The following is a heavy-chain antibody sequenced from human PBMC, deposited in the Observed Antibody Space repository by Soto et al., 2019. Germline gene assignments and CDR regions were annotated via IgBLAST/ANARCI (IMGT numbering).Heavy chain of an antibody. J-gene: IGHJ6*02. Sequence: ASVKVSCKVSGHTLNEIFIHWVRQAPGRGLEWMGGIIPIFGTANYAQKFQGRVTITADESTSTAYMELSSLRSEDTAVYYCARDEHDSSGYQLYYYYGMDVWGQGTTVTVSS. CDR1: GHTLNEIF. D-gene: IGHD3-22*01. V-gene: IGHV1-69*13. CDR3: ARDEHDSSGYQLYYYYGMDV. CDR2: IIPIFGTA.